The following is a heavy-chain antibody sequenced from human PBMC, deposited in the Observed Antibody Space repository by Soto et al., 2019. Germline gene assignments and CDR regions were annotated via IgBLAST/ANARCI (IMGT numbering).Heavy chain of an antibody. V-gene: IGHV1-18*01. Sequence: QVQLVQSGAEVKKPGASVRVSCKASGYTFTRYGISWVRQAPGQGLEWMGWISPFNGNTNFAQKLQGRLTMTTESSTTPVYMELRSLRSDDTAVYYCARDNLGQPFDYWGQGTLVTVSS. CDR3: ARDNLGQPFDY. CDR2: ISPFNGNT. D-gene: IGHD7-27*01. CDR1: GYTFTRYG. J-gene: IGHJ4*02.